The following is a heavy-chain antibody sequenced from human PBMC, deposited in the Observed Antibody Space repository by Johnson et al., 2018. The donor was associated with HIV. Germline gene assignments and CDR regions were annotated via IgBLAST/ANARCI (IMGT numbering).Heavy chain of an antibody. V-gene: IGHV3-23*04. CDR2: ISGSDHST. Sequence: VYLVESGGGLVQPGGSLRLSCGASAFTFSSNDMKWVRQAPGKGLEWVSPISGSDHSTYYADSVRGRFTISRDNSKNTLYLQMSSLRAEDTAVYYCARGAPSGNYYVDGFDLWGQGTMVIVSS. D-gene: IGHD1-26*01. CDR3: ARGAPSGNYYVDGFDL. CDR1: AFTFSSND. J-gene: IGHJ3*01.